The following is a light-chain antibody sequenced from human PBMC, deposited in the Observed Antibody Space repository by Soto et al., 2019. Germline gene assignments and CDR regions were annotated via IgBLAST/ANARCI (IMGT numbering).Light chain of an antibody. CDR3: QQYGSSPALFR. CDR1: QSVSSSY. J-gene: IGKJ3*01. Sequence: EIVLTQSPGTLSLSPGERATLSCRASQSVSSSYLAWYQQKPGQAPRLLIYGASSRATGIPDRFSGSGSGTEFTLTINRLEPEDFAVYYCQQYGSSPALFRFGPGTKVDIK. V-gene: IGKV3-20*01. CDR2: GAS.